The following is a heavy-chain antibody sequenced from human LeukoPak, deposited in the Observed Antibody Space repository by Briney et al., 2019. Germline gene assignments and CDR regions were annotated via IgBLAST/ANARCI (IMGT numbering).Heavy chain of an antibody. CDR3: ARVGSWGYDSSGSLDPNAFDY. CDR1: GGTFFNYG. Sequence: SVKVSCKASGGTFFNYGVTWVRQAPGQGLEWMGGVIPVLGKAHYAQSLQGRVTITADESTSTAYVELNSLKSEDTAVYYCARVGSWGYDSSGSLDPNAFDYWGQGTLVTVSS. CDR2: VIPVLGKA. V-gene: IGHV1-69*13. J-gene: IGHJ4*02. D-gene: IGHD3-22*01.